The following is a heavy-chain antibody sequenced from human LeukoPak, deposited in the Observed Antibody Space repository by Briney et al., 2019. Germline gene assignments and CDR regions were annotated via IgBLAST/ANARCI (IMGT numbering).Heavy chain of an antibody. D-gene: IGHD6-13*01. V-gene: IGHV4-59*01. CDR1: GGSISSYC. Sequence: SETLSLTCTVSGGSISSYCWSWIRQPPGKGLEWIGYISYRGSTNYNPSLKSRVTISVDTSKNQFSLKLSTVTAADTAVYYCARVYSGSWYRGSLYFDYWGQGTLVTVSS. CDR3: ARVYSGSWYRGSLYFDY. CDR2: ISYRGST. J-gene: IGHJ4*02.